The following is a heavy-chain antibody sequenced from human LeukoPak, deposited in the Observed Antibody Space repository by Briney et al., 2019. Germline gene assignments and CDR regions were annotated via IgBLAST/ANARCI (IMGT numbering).Heavy chain of an antibody. CDR3: ARDGGYDFWSGYYQDY. D-gene: IGHD3-3*01. CDR1: GFIVSDKY. V-gene: IGHV3-66*03. J-gene: IGHJ4*02. Sequence: PGGSLRLSCAASGFIVSDKYMSWVRQAPGKGLEWVSVIYTSGGTYYADSVKGRFTISRDNSKNTLYLQMNSLRAEDTAVYYCARDGGYDFWSGYYQDYWGQGTLVTVSS. CDR2: IYTSGGT.